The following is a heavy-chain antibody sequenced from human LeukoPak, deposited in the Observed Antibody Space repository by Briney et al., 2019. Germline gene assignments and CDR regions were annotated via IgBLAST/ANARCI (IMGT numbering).Heavy chain of an antibody. CDR3: AKGYCSSTSCLKTD. CDR2: ISGSGGST. V-gene: IGHV3-23*01. Sequence: GGSLRLSCAASGFTFNNYGMSWVRQAPGKGLEWVSAISGSGGSTYYADSVKGRFTISRDNSKNTLYLQMNSLRAEDTAVYYCAKGYCSSTSCLKTDWGQGALVTVSS. CDR1: GFTFNNYG. J-gene: IGHJ4*02. D-gene: IGHD2-2*01.